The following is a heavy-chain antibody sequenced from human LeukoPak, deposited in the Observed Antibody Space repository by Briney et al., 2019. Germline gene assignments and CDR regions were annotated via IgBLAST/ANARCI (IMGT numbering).Heavy chain of an antibody. J-gene: IGHJ6*02. CDR2: IYYSGST. CDR3: ARGRHGSQPRHYYYYYGMDV. CDR1: GGSISSYY. Sequence: SETLSLTCTVSGGSISSYYWSWIRQPPGKGLEWIGYIYYSGSTNYNPSLKSRVTISVDTSKNQFSLKLSSVTVADTAVYYCARGRHGSQPRHYYYYYGMDVWGQGTTVTVSS. V-gene: IGHV4-59*08.